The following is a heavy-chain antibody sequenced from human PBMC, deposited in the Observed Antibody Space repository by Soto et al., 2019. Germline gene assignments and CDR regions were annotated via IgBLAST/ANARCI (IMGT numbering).Heavy chain of an antibody. J-gene: IGHJ5*01. CDR1: GFIFSGSG. V-gene: IGHV3-30*03. CDR2: ISYDGSRT. CDR3: ARWVGGSMYDNSGNYDS. Sequence: QVQLVESGGGVVQPGRSLRLTCAASGFIFSGSGMHWVRQAPGKGLEWVALISYDGSRTYYADSVRDRFTISRDNGQNTLYLQMTSLRAGDTAVYFCARWVGGSMYDNSGNYDSWGQGTLVIVSS. D-gene: IGHD3-22*01.